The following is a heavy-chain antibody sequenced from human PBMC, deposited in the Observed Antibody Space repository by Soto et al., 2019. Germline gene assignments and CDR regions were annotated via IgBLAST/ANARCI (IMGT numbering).Heavy chain of an antibody. CDR3: ARDLVAGTSHYYYGMDV. V-gene: IGHV3-53*01. J-gene: IGHJ6*02. Sequence: EVQLVESGGGLIQPGGSLRLSCAASGFTVSSHYMSWVRQAPGKGLDWASVIYSGGNTYYADSVKGRFTLSKDNSKNTFYLQTNSLRPEDTAVYYCARDLVAGTSHYYYGMDVWGQGTTVTVSS. CDR2: IYSGGNT. D-gene: IGHD6-19*01. CDR1: GFTVSSHY.